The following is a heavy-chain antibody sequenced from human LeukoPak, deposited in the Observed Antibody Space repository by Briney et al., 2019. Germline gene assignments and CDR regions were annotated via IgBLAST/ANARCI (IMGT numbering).Heavy chain of an antibody. CDR3: ARGFGAAAGDY. CDR2: IYYSGST. Sequence: SETLSLTCTVSGGSISTYYWNWIRQPPGKGLEWIGYIYYSGSTNYNPSLTGRVTISVDTSKNQFSLKLSSVTAADTAVYYCARGFGAAAGDYWGQGTLVTVSS. J-gene: IGHJ4*02. CDR1: GGSISTYY. V-gene: IGHV4-59*01. D-gene: IGHD6-13*01.